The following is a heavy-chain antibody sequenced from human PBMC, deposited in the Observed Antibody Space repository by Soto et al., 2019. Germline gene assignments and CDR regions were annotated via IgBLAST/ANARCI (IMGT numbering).Heavy chain of an antibody. CDR3: ARYGFRLDYYYYYGMDI. CDR2: IDAGNGNT. V-gene: IGHV1-3*01. D-gene: IGHD3-10*01. Sequence: ASVTVYCQASGYSFTTYALHWVRQAPGQRLEWMAWIDAGNGNTKYSQKFQGRVTVTRDTIASTIYMQLSSLKSEDTAVYYCARYGFRLDYYYYYGMDIWGQGTTVTVSS. CDR1: GYSFTTYA. J-gene: IGHJ6*02.